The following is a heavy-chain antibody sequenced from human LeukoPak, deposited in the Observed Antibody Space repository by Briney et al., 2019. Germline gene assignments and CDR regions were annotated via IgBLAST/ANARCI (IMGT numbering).Heavy chain of an antibody. CDR1: GGSISSYY. J-gene: IGHJ4*02. Sequence: SETLSLTCTVSGGSISSYYWSWIRQPPGKGLEWIGYIYYSGSTNYNPSLKSRVTISVDTSKNQFSLKLSSVTAADTAVYYCARETGRSGTYPFDYWGQGTLVTVSS. CDR2: IYYSGST. CDR3: ARETGRSGTYPFDY. V-gene: IGHV4-59*01. D-gene: IGHD1-26*01.